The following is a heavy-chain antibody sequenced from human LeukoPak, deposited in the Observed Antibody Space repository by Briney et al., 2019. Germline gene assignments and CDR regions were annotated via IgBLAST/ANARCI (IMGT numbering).Heavy chain of an antibody. CDR1: GGSISSSSYY. J-gene: IGHJ4*02. D-gene: IGHD3-3*01. Sequence: SETLSLTCTVSGGSISSSSYYWGWIRQPPGKGLEWIGSIYYSGSTYYNPSLESRVTIPVDTSKNQFSLKLTSMTAADTAVYYCARDGFLAVDYWGQGTLVTVSS. CDR2: IYYSGST. CDR3: ARDGFLAVDY. V-gene: IGHV4-39*07.